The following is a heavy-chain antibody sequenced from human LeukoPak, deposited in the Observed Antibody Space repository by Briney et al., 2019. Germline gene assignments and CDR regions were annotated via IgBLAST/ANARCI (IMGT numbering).Heavy chain of an antibody. D-gene: IGHD1-26*01. CDR1: GFTFSTYG. J-gene: IGHJ4*02. CDR3: ARDWYSGSQGY. CDR2: IWYDGTYK. V-gene: IGHV3-33*01. Sequence: PGGSLRLSCAASGFTFSTYGMHWVRQAPGKGLEWVALIWYDGTYKYYVDSVKGRFTISRDNSKNTLYLQMNSLRDEDTAVYYCARDWYSGSQGYWGQGTLVTVSS.